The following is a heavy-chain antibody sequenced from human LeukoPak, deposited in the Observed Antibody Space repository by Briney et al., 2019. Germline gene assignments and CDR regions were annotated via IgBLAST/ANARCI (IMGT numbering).Heavy chain of an antibody. V-gene: IGHV4-59*01. CDR3: AVGYNGRTYDSLYFEL. Sequence: PETLSLTCTDCRGSIRGYFWSWIRQPPGKGREWIGYIFYSGGTNNNTSLQSRVTISVDTSNNQLCLKLSSVTAADTPVYFCAVGYNGRTYDSLYFELWGRGTLVTVSS. D-gene: IGHD5-12*01. CDR2: IFYSGGT. J-gene: IGHJ2*01. CDR1: RGSIRGYF.